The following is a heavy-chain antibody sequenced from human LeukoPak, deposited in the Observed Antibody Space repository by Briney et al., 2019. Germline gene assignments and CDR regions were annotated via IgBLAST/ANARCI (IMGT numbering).Heavy chain of an antibody. D-gene: IGHD6-19*01. CDR1: GFTFSSYE. Sequence: GGSLRLSCAASGFTFSSYEMNWVRQARGKGLEWVSYISSSGSTIYYADSVKGRFTISRDNAKNSLYLQMNSLRAEDTAVYYCARDGSSVAGSILSFDYWGQGTLVTVSS. J-gene: IGHJ4*02. CDR3: ARDGSSVAGSILSFDY. CDR2: ISSSGSTI. V-gene: IGHV3-48*03.